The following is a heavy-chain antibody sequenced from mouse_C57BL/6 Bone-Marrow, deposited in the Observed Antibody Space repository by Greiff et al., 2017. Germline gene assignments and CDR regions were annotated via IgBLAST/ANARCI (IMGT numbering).Heavy chain of an antibody. Sequence: QVQLKESGAELAQPGASVKLSCKASGYTFPSYWMHWVKQRPGQGLEWIGYITPSSGSNKYNQKFKDKAPLTADKSPSTSYMQRSSLTYEDAAVYYCARCGGYLLCDYGGQGTTLTVSS. D-gene: IGHD2-3*01. CDR1: GYTFPSYW. CDR2: ITPSSGSN. CDR3: ARCGGYLLCDY. J-gene: IGHJ2*01. V-gene: IGHV1-7*01.